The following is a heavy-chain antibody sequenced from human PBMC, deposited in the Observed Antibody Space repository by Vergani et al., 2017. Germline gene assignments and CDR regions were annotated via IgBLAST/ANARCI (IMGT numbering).Heavy chain of an antibody. CDR3: ARDRGFWSGYFDY. Sequence: QVQLVESGGGVVQPGRSLRLSCAASGFTFSSYGMHWVRQAPGKGLEWVAVIWYDGSNKYYADSVKGLFTISRDNSKNTLYLQMNSLRAEDTAVYYCARDRGFWSGYFDYWGQGTLVTVSS. CDR2: IWYDGSNK. J-gene: IGHJ4*02. D-gene: IGHD3-3*01. V-gene: IGHV3-33*01. CDR1: GFTFSSYG.